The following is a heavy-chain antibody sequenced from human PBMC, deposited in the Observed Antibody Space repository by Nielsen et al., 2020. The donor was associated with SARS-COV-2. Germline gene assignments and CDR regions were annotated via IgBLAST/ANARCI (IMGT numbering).Heavy chain of an antibody. D-gene: IGHD5-24*01. V-gene: IGHV3-23*01. Sequence: GESLKISCAASGFTFSSYAMSWVRQAPGKGLEWVSAISGSGGSTYYADSVKGRFTISRDNSKNTLYLQMNSLRAEDTAVYYCAKGTPGDGYTEAWGQGTLVTVSS. CDR3: AKGTPGDGYTEA. J-gene: IGHJ5*02. CDR2: ISGSGGST. CDR1: GFTFSSYA.